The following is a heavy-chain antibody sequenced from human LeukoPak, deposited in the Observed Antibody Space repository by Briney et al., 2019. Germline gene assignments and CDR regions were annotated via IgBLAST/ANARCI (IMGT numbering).Heavy chain of an antibody. CDR2: IRYDGSNK. CDR1: GFTFSSYG. J-gene: IGHJ4*02. V-gene: IGHV3-30*02. CDR3: AKDGSGSYYPYYFDY. D-gene: IGHD3-10*01. Sequence: GGSLRLSCAASGFTFSSYGMHWVRQAPGKGLEWVAFIRYDGSNKYYADSVKGRFTISRDNSKNTLYLQMNSLRAEDTAVYYCAKDGSGSYYPYYFDYWGQGTLVTASS.